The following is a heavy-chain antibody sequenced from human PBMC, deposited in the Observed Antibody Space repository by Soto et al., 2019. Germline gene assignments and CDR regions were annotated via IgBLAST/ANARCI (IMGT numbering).Heavy chain of an antibody. J-gene: IGHJ4*02. CDR2: IKSKTDGGTT. Sequence: EVQLVESGGGLVIPGGSLRLSCAASGFTLSNAGLSWVRQAPGKGLEWVGRIKSKTDGGTTDYTAPVKGRFTISRDDSKNTLYLQMNSLKIEDTAVYYCTTGSTSTKNYWGQGTLVTVSS. D-gene: IGHD6-6*01. CDR3: TTGSTSTKNY. CDR1: GFTLSNAG. V-gene: IGHV3-15*01.